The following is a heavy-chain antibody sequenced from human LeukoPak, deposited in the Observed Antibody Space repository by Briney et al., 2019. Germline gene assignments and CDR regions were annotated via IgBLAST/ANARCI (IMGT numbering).Heavy chain of an antibody. Sequence: SETLSLTCAVYGGSFSGYYWSWIRQPPGKGLEWIGEINHSGSTNYNPSLKSRVTISVDTSKNQFSLKLSSVTAADTAVYYCARGLGGIDYWGQGTLVTVSS. CDR2: INHSGST. CDR1: GGSFSGYY. J-gene: IGHJ4*02. D-gene: IGHD1-26*01. CDR3: ARGLGGIDY. V-gene: IGHV4-34*01.